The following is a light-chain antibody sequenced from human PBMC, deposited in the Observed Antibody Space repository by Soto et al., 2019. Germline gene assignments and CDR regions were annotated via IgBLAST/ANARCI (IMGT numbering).Light chain of an antibody. CDR3: QQYGTPRSVT. CDR2: VAS. J-gene: IGKJ5*01. CDR1: QSVNQK. V-gene: IGKV3-15*01. Sequence: EIVLTQSPATLSVSPGERATLSCRASQSVNQKLGWYQQKPGQAPRLLIYVASYRATGIPARFSGSGSGTEYTLTISKVEPEDFAVYYCQQYGTPRSVTFGQGTRLDI.